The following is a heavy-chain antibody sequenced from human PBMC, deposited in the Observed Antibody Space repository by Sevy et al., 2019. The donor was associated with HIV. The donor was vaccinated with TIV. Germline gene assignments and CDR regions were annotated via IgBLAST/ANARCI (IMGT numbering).Heavy chain of an antibody. J-gene: IGHJ4*02. V-gene: IGHV4-39*01. CDR3: ATFRWEYYDSSGYYGYYFDY. D-gene: IGHD3-22*01. CDR1: GGSISSSSYY. CDR2: IYYSGST. Sequence: SETLSLTCTVSGGSISSSSYYWGWIRQPPGKGLEWIGSIYYSGSTYYHPSLKSRVTISVDTSKNQFSLKLSSVTAADTAVYYCATFRWEYYDSSGYYGYYFDYWGQGTLVTVSS.